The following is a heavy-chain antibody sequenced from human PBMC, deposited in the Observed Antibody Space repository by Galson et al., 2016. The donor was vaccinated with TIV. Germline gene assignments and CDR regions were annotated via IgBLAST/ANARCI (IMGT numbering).Heavy chain of an antibody. D-gene: IGHD5-18*01. V-gene: IGHV1-69*13. CDR2: IIPLFRTT. J-gene: IGHJ6*02. CDR3: ASDRNTAFDTYHYYYGMDV. CDR1: GDTISSYV. Sequence: SVKVSCKASGDTISSYVFNWVRLAPGQGLEWMGGIIPLFRTTNYAQKFQGRVTITADESTNTAYMELNSLRSWDTAVYYCASDRNTAFDTYHYYYGMDVWGQGTTVTVSS.